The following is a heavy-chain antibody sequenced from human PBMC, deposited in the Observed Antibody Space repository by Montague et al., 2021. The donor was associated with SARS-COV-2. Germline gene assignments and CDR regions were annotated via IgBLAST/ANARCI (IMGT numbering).Heavy chain of an antibody. Sequence: SQRLSCAASGFTFDDYAMYWVRQAPGKGLEWVSGINWNSGSIGYADSVKGRFTISRDNAENSLYLQMNSLRAEDTALYYCAKDGLIRGVNYFDYWGQGTLVTVSS. J-gene: IGHJ4*02. CDR2: INWNSGSI. CDR3: AKDGLIRGVNYFDY. D-gene: IGHD3-10*01. V-gene: IGHV3-9*01. CDR1: GFTFDDYA.